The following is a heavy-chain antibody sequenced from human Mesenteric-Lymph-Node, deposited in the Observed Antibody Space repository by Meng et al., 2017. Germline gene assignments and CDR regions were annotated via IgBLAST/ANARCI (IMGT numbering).Heavy chain of an antibody. D-gene: IGHD3-22*01. CDR2: IWYDGSNK. CDR3: ARHDRPSGYPYSFDY. CDR1: GFTFSTYG. V-gene: IGHV3-33*01. Sequence: VQRVGSGGYVVQPGRSLRVSCAASGFTFSTYGMHWVRQAPGKGLEWVAVIWYDGSNKYYSDSVKGRFTISRDNSKNTLYLQMNSLRADDTAVYYCARHDRPSGYPYSFDYWGQGTLVTVSS. J-gene: IGHJ4*02.